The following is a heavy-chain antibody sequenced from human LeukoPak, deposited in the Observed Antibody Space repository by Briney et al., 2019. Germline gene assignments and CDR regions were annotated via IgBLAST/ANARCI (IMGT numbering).Heavy chain of an antibody. V-gene: IGHV4-59*08. J-gene: IGHJ4*02. Sequence: PSETLSLTCTVSGGSISSYYWSWIRQPPGKGLEWIGYIYYSGSTNYNPSLKSRVTISVDTSKNQFSLKLSSVTAADTAVYYCARVYDYVWGSYRYSYYFDYWGQGTLVTVSS. CDR1: GGSISSYY. CDR3: ARVYDYVWGSYRYSYYFDY. D-gene: IGHD3-16*02. CDR2: IYYSGST.